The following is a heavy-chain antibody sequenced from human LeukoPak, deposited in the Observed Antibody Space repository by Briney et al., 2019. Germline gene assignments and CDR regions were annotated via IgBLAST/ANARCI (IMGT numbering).Heavy chain of an antibody. CDR2: INHSGST. CDR3: ARGSRNPGRWVVPAAIPPQIYGMDV. V-gene: IGHV4-34*01. D-gene: IGHD2-2*01. CDR1: GGSFSGYY. J-gene: IGHJ6*02. Sequence: SETLSLTCAVYGGSFSGYYWSWIRQPPGKGLEWIGEINHSGSTNYNPSLKSRVTISVDTSKNQFSLKLSSVTAADTAVYYCARGSRNPGRWVVPAAIPPQIYGMDVWGQGTTVTVSS.